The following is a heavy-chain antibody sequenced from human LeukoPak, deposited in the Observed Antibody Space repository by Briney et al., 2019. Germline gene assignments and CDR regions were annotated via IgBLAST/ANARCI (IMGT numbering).Heavy chain of an antibody. V-gene: IGHV4-34*01. CDR1: GGSISSYY. D-gene: IGHD6-6*01. Sequence: SETLSLTCTVSGGSISSYYWSWIRQPPGKGLEWIGEINHSGSTNYNPSLKSRVTISVDTSKNQFSLKLSSVTAADTAVYYCARGHSPIGIAARHNWFDPWGQGTLVTVSS. J-gene: IGHJ5*02. CDR2: INHSGST. CDR3: ARGHSPIGIAARHNWFDP.